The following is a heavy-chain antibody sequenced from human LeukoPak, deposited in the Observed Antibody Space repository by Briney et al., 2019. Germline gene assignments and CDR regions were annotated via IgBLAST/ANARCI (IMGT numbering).Heavy chain of an antibody. V-gene: IGHV3-9*01. D-gene: IGHD1-26*01. CDR3: AKDGDWELRGGEYFDY. CDR1: GFTFDDYA. CDR2: ISWNSGSI. J-gene: IGHJ4*02. Sequence: GRSLRLSCAASGFTFDDYAMDWVRQAPGKGLEWVSGISWNSGSIGYADSVKGRFTISGDNAKNSLYLQMNSLRAEDTALHYCAKDGDWELRGGEYFDYWGQGTLVTVSS.